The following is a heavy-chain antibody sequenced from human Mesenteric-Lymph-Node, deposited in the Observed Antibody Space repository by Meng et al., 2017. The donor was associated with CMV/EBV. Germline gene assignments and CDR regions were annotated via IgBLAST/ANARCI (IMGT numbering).Heavy chain of an antibody. D-gene: IGHD6-19*01. J-gene: IGHJ1*01. V-gene: IGHV4-39*07. CDR3: ATGYSSGWSGIQH. Sequence: GSLRLSCTVSGGSISSSSYYWGWIRQPPGKGLEWIGSIYYSGSTYYNPSLKSRVTISVDTSKNQFSLKLSSVTAADTAVYYCATGYSSGWSGIQHWGQGTLVTVSS. CDR1: GGSISSSSYY. CDR2: IYYSGST.